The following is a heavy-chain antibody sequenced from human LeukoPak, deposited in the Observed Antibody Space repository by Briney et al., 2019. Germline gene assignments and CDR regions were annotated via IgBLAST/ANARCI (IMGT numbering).Heavy chain of an antibody. J-gene: IGHJ3*02. CDR2: IYTSGST. D-gene: IGHD2-2*02. Sequence: PSETLSLTCTVSGGSISSYYWSWIRQPAGKGLEWIGRIYTSGSTNYNPSLKSRVTMSVDTSKNQFSLKLSSVTAADTAVYYCARDRVDCSSTSCYRAFDIWGQGTMVTVSS. V-gene: IGHV4-4*07. CDR1: GGSISSYY. CDR3: ARDRVDCSSTSCYRAFDI.